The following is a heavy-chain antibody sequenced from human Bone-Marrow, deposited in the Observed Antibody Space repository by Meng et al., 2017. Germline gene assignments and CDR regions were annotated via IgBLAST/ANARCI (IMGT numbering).Heavy chain of an antibody. CDR1: GFTFSSNW. CDR3: ARVYGH. CDR2: INSDGSTT. V-gene: IGHV3-74*01. J-gene: IGHJ4*02. D-gene: IGHD2-2*02. Sequence: GESLKISCTASGFTFSSNWMHWVRQAPGKGLVWVSRINSDGSTTSYADSVKGRFTISRNNARNTLYLQMNSLRAEGTAVYYCARVYGHWGQGTLVTVSS.